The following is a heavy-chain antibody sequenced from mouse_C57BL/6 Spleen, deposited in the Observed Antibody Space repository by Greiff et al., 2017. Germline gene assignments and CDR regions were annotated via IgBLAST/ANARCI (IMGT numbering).Heavy chain of an antibody. CDR3: ARGTVVENYYAMDY. V-gene: IGHV1-64*01. CDR2: IHPNSGST. Sequence: QVQLQQPGAELVKPGASVKLSCKASGYTFTSYWMHWVKQWPGQGLEWIGMIHPNSGSTNYNEKFKSKATLTVDKSSSTAYMQLSSLQSEDSAVYYCARGTVVENYYAMDYWGQGTSVTVAS. CDR1: GYTFTSYW. J-gene: IGHJ4*01. D-gene: IGHD1-1*01.